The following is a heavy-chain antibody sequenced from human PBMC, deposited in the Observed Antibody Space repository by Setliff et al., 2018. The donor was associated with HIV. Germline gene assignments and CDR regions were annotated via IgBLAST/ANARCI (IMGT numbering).Heavy chain of an antibody. J-gene: IGHJ4*02. Sequence: ASVKVSCKASGYTFSNYGISWVRQAPGQGLEWVGWISPNNGYTKYAPKFLGRVTMSTDTSTSTVDMELRSLGADDTAIYYCARTQYRTTWPGNYWGQGTLVTVSS. CDR3: ARTQYRTTWPGNY. D-gene: IGHD1-7*01. V-gene: IGHV1-18*01. CDR2: ISPNNGYT. CDR1: GYTFSNYG.